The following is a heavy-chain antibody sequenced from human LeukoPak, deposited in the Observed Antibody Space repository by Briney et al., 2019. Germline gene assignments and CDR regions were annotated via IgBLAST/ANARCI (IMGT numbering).Heavy chain of an antibody. CDR1: GDSISSYY. J-gene: IGHJ4*02. V-gene: IGHV4-59*01. D-gene: IGHD6-25*01. CDR2: IYNSGSP. CDR3: ARGGRYSDY. Sequence: SETLSLTCTVSGDSISSYYWSWIRQPPGKGLEWIGYIYNSGSPKYNPSLKSRVTMSMDTSKNQFSLKLSSVTAADTAVYYCARGGRYSDYWGQGTLVTVSS.